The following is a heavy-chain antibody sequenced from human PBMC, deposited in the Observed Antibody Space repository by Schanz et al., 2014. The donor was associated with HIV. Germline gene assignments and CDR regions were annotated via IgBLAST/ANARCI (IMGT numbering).Heavy chain of an antibody. CDR1: GFTFSSYG. V-gene: IGHV3-30*18. CDR3: AKGSADWQPEY. J-gene: IGHJ4*02. D-gene: IGHD3-9*01. CDR2: ISYDGSNK. Sequence: QVQLVESGGGVVQPGRSLRLSCAASGFTFSSYGMHWVRQAPGKGLEWVAVISYDGSNKYYADSVKGRFTISRDNSKNTLYLQMNSLRAEDTAIYFCAKGSADWQPEYWGQGTLVTVSS.